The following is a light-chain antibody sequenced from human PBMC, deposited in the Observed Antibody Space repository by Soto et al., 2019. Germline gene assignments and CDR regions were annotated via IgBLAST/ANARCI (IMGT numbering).Light chain of an antibody. J-gene: IGKJ1*01. Sequence: AVLLTQSPSSFSASTGDRATITCRASQDIHNYLAWYQQVPGKAPKLLLYAASILQTGVPSRFSGSGSGTDFNLTIDGLQSEDFATYFCQPYYNYPWTFGQGATVE. CDR2: AAS. CDR3: QPYYNYPWT. CDR1: QDIHNY. V-gene: IGKV1-8*01.